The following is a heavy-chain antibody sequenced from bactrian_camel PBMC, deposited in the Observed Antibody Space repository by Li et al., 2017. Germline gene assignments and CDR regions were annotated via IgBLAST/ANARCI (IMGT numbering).Heavy chain of an antibody. V-gene: IGHV3S1*01. J-gene: IGHJ4*01. Sequence: HVQLVESGGGSVQVGGSLRLSCVASGYTYYSSYCLGWFRQAPGKGLRWVSLILSSGGSTYYADSVKGRFTISRDNAKNTLWLQLNSLETEDTAMYYCAKDSMYSTSIMSQGTQVTVS. CDR1: GYTYYSSYC. CDR2: ILSSGGST. D-gene: IGHD2*01.